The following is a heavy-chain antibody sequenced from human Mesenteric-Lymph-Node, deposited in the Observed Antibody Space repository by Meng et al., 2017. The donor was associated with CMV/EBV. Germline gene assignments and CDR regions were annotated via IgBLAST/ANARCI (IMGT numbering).Heavy chain of an antibody. CDR2: IYYSGST. V-gene: IGHV4-30-4*08. CDR1: GDYY. CDR3: ARARIDAVLRFLEWLLYFDY. Sequence: GDYYWSWIRQPPGKGLEWIGYIYYSGSTYYNPSLKSRVTISVDTSKNQFSLKLSSVTAADTAVYYCARARIDAVLRFLEWLLYFDYWGQGTLVTVSS. D-gene: IGHD3-3*01. J-gene: IGHJ4*02.